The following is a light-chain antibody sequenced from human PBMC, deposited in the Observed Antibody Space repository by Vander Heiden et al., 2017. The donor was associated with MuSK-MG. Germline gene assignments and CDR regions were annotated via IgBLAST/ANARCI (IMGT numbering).Light chain of an antibody. CDR1: QSLVYSDGNTY. CDR3: RQVTHWPWT. J-gene: IGKJ1*01. V-gene: IGKV2-30*01. CDR2: KIS. Sequence: DVVMTQSPLSLPVTLGQPASISCRSGQSLVYSDGNTYLNWFQQRPGQSPRRLISKISNRDSGVPDRFSGSGSGTDFTLKISRVEAEDVSIYYCRQVTHWPWTFGQGTKVEIK.